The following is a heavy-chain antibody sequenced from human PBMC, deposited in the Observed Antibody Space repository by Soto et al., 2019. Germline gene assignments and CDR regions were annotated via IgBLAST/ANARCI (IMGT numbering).Heavy chain of an antibody. J-gene: IGHJ3*02. D-gene: IGHD6-13*01. V-gene: IGHV3-11*06. Sequence: AGGSLRLSCAASGFTFSDYYMSWIRQAPGKGLEWVSYISSSSSYTNYADSVKGRFTISRDNAKNSLYLQMNSLRAEDTAVYYCARDRRQQLERGAFDIWGQGTMVTVSS. CDR2: ISSSSSYT. CDR1: GFTFSDYY. CDR3: ARDRRQQLERGAFDI.